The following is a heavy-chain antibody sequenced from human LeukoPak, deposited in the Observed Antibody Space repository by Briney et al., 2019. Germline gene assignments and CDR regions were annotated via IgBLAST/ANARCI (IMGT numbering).Heavy chain of an antibody. V-gene: IGHV3-21*01. J-gene: IGHJ4*02. D-gene: IGHD2-2*02. CDR2: ISSSSSYI. CDR3: ARDYSSTSCYTGRC. Sequence: EGSLRLSCAASGFTFSSYSMNWVRQAPGKGLEWVSSISSSSSYIYYADSVKGRFTISRDNAKNSLYLQMNSLRAEDTAVYYCARDYSSTSCYTGRCWGQGTLVTVSS. CDR1: GFTFSSYS.